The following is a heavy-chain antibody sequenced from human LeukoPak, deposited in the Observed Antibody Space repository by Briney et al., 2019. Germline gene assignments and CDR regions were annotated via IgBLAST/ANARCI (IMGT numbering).Heavy chain of an antibody. J-gene: IGHJ4*02. CDR3: ARDSGIAVAGLFY. CDR2: ISSSSSYI. D-gene: IGHD6-19*01. V-gene: IGHV3-21*01. Sequence: PGGSLRLSCATSGFTFSNYAMTWVRQAPGKGLEWVSSISSSSSYIYYADSVKGRFTISRDNSKNTLYLQMNSLRAEDTAVYYCARDSGIAVAGLFYWGQGTLVTVSS. CDR1: GFTFSNYA.